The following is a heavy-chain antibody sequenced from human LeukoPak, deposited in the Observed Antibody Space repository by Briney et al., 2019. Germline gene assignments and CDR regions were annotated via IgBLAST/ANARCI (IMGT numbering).Heavy chain of an antibody. D-gene: IGHD2/OR15-2a*01. CDR1: GFTFSSYE. CDR3: AKIGHSASDI. J-gene: IGHJ3*02. Sequence: GGSLRLSCAASGFTFSSYEMNWVRQAPGKGLEWVSYISSSGSTIYYADSVKGRFTISRDNAKNSLYLQMNSLRAEDTAVYYCAKIGHSASDIWGQGTMVTVSS. V-gene: IGHV3-48*03. CDR2: ISSSGSTI.